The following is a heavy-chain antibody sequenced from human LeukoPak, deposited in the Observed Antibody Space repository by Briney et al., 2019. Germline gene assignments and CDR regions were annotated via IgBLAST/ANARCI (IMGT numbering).Heavy chain of an antibody. CDR3: ASGYQLLATDAFDI. V-gene: IGHV4-30-2*01. D-gene: IGHD2-2*01. J-gene: IGHJ3*02. CDR1: GGSISSGGYY. CDR2: IYHSGST. Sequence: SQTLSLTCTVSGGSISSGGYYWSWIRQPPGKGLEWIGYIYHSGSTYYNPSLKSRVTISVDRSKNQFSLKLSSVTAADTAVYYCASGYQLLATDAFDIWGQGTMVTVSS.